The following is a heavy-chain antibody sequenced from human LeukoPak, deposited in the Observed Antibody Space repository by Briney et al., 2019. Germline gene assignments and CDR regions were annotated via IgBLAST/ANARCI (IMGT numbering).Heavy chain of an antibody. J-gene: IGHJ4*02. CDR2: IYYSGST. CDR1: GGSISSSSYY. Sequence: SETLSLTCTVSGGSISSSSYYWGWIRQPPGKGLEWIGSIYYSGSTYYNPSLKSRVTISVDTSKNQFSLKLSSVTAADTAVYYCARDRFGGWYALFDYWGQGTLVTVSS. CDR3: ARDRFGGWYALFDY. V-gene: IGHV4-39*07. D-gene: IGHD6-19*01.